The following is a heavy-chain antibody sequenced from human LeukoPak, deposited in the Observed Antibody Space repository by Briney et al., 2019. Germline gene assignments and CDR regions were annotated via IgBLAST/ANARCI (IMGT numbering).Heavy chain of an antibody. V-gene: IGHV1-3*01. Sequence: ASVKVSCKASGYTFTGYAIHWVRQAPGQGLEWMGWINAGIGDTKYSQKFQGRITFTTDTSATTAYMELSSLNSEDTAVYYCARNPLGTTTFDYWGQGTLVTVSS. J-gene: IGHJ4*02. CDR3: ARNPLGTTTFDY. D-gene: IGHD1-7*01. CDR2: INAGIGDT. CDR1: GYTFTGYA.